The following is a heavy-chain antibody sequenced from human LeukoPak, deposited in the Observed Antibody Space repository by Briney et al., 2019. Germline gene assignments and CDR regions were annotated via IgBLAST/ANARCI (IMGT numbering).Heavy chain of an antibody. V-gene: IGHV4-59*01. Sequence: SETLSLTCSVSGGSISDYYWGWIRQPPGKRLEWIGYMYFSGSTNYNPSLKSRVTISVDTSKNQFSLNLSSVTAADTAVYYCARDSADYVAFDIWGQGSMVTVSS. CDR3: ARDSADYVAFDI. D-gene: IGHD4/OR15-4a*01. CDR1: GGSISDYY. CDR2: MYFSGST. J-gene: IGHJ3*02.